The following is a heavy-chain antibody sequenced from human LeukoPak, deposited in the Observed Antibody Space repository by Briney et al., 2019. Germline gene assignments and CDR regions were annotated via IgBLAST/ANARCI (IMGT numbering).Heavy chain of an antibody. D-gene: IGHD6-13*01. CDR1: GDSISSYY. V-gene: IGHV4-59*06. Sequence: SETLSLTCSVSGDSISSYYWSWIRQHPGKGLEWIGYIYYSGSTYYNPSLKSRVTISVDTSKNQFSLKLSSVTAADTAVYYCARLSSSWSGYFDYWGQGTLVTVSS. CDR2: IYYSGST. CDR3: ARLSSSWSGYFDY. J-gene: IGHJ4*02.